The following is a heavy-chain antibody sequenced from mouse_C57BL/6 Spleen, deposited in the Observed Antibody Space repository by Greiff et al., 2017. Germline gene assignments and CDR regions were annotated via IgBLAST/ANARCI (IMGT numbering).Heavy chain of an antibody. CDR1: GFSLTSYA. D-gene: IGHD2-3*01. CDR3: ARGYDGYYAWFAY. V-gene: IGHV2-9-1*01. CDR2: IWTGGGT. J-gene: IGHJ3*01. Sequence: VQLQQSGPGLVAPSQSLSITCTVSGFSLTSYAISWVRQPPGKGLEWLGVIWTGGGTNYNSALKSRLSISKDNSKSQVFLKMNRLQTDDTARYYCARGYDGYYAWFAYWGQGTLVTVSA.